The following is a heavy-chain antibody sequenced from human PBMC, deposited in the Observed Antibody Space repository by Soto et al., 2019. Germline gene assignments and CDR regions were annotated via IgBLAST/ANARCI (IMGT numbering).Heavy chain of an antibody. D-gene: IGHD1-26*01. V-gene: IGHV4-30-4*01. CDR1: GGSISSGDYY. CDR2: IYYSGST. J-gene: IGHJ3*02. Sequence: QVQLQESGPGLVKPSQTLSLTCTVSGGSISSGDYYWSWIRQPPGKGLEWIGYIYYSGSTYYNPSLKSRVTVSVDTSKNQFSLKLSSVTAADTAVYYCARDPIVGATIGAFDIWGQGTMVTVSS. CDR3: ARDPIVGATIGAFDI.